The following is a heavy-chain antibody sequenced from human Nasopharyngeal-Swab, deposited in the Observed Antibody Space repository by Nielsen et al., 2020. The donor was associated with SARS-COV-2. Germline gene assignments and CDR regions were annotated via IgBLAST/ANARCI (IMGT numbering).Heavy chain of an antibody. CDR3: ARTDVGSNGAFDI. D-gene: IGHD1-26*01. J-gene: IGHJ3*02. V-gene: IGHV1-46*01. Sequence: WVRQAPGQGLEWMGIINPSAGSTSFAQKFQGRVTITRDTSTTTVYMEVTSLRSEDTAVYYCARTDVGSNGAFDIWGQGTLVTVS. CDR2: INPSAGST.